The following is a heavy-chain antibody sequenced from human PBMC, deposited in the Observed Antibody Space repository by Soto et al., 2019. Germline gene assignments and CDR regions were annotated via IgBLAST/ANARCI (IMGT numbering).Heavy chain of an antibody. J-gene: IGHJ4*02. CDR3: ARESEDLTSNFDY. V-gene: IGHV3-33*01. Sequence: GGSLRLSCAASGFTFSSYGMHWVRQAPGKGLEWVAVIWYDGSNKYYADSVKGRFTISRDNSKNTLYLQMNSLRAEDTAVYYCARESEDLTSNFDYWGQGTLVTVSS. CDR2: IWYDGSNK. CDR1: GFTFSSYG.